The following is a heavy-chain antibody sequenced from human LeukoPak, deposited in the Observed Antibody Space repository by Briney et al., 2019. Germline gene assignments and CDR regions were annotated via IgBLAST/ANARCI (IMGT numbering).Heavy chain of an antibody. Sequence: GGSLGLSCAASGFTFSRFGMHWVRQAPGKGLEWVAVISYDGRNKYYGDSVKGRFTISRDNSKNTLYLQMNSLRAEDTAVYYCAKGYSSGWYLGGDYWGQGTLVTVSS. CDR2: ISYDGRNK. J-gene: IGHJ4*02. V-gene: IGHV3-30*18. D-gene: IGHD6-19*01. CDR3: AKGYSSGWYLGGDY. CDR1: GFTFSRFG.